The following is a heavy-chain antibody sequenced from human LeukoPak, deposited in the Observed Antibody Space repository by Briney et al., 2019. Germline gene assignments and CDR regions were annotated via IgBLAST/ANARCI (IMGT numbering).Heavy chain of an antibody. J-gene: IGHJ4*02. CDR2: MNPNSGNT. CDR3: ARTYDILTGYHDY. CDR1: GYTFTSYD. D-gene: IGHD3-9*01. V-gene: IGHV1-8*01. Sequence: ASVKVSCKASGYTFTSYDINWVRQATGQGLEWMGWMNPNSGNTGYARKFQGRVTMTRNTSISTAYMELSSLRSEDTAVYYCARTYDILTGYHDYWGQGTLVTVSS.